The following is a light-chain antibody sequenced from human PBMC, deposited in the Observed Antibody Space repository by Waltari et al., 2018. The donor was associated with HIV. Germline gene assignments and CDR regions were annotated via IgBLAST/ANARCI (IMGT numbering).Light chain of an antibody. V-gene: IGLV2-14*01. J-gene: IGLJ1*01. CDR3: SSYTSSSTRV. CDR2: DVS. CDR1: SSDVGDYNY. Sequence: QSALTQPASVSGSPGQSITISCTGTSSDVGDYNYVSWYQQHPGKAPKLSIYDVSNRPSGVSNRFSGSKSGNTASRTISGLQTEDEADYYCSSYTSSSTRVFGTGTKVTVL.